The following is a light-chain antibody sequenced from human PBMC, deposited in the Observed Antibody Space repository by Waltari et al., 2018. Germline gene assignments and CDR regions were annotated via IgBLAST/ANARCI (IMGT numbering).Light chain of an antibody. CDR2: LAF. J-gene: IGKJ2*02. V-gene: IGKV2-28*01. CDR3: QQRNNFMWT. Sequence: DIMMTQSPLSLPVTPGESASISCRSSQSLLHSNGYNYLDWYLQKPGQSPQLLIYLAFNRAVGVPERVSGSGSGTDFTLKISRVEAEDVGVYYRQQRNNFMWTFGQGTKL. CDR1: QSLLHSNGYNY.